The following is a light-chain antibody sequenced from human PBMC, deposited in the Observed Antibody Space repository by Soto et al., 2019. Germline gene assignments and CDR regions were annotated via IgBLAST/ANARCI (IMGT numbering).Light chain of an antibody. CDR1: QSINSY. Sequence: DIQMTQSPSSLSASVGDRVIITCRASQSINSYLNWYQQKPGKAPKLLIYAASSLQSGVPSTFSGSGSGTDFTLTISSLQPEDFATYYCQQSYNTPLTFGQGTKLEIK. CDR3: QQSYNTPLT. J-gene: IGKJ2*01. V-gene: IGKV1-39*01. CDR2: AAS.